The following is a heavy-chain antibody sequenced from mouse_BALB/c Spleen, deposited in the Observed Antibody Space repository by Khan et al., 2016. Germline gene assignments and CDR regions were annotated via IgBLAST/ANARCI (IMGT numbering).Heavy chain of an antibody. V-gene: IGHV1S135*01. CDR1: GYAFTTYN. CDR3: ARRGYGYFYVMDY. D-gene: IGHD2-14*01. J-gene: IGHJ4*01. CDR2: IDPYTGGT. Sequence: VQLQQSGPELVKPGASVKVSCKASGYAFTTYNMYWVKQSHGKSLEWIGYIDPYTGGTSYNQKFKGPATLTVDKSSSTAYMHLNSLTSEDSAVYYCARRGYGYFYVMDYWGQGTSVTVSS.